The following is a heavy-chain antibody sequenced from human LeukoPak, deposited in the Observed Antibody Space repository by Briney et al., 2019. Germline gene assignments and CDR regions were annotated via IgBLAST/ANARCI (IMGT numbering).Heavy chain of an antibody. CDR3: AKDHSGSLLVPYFDY. Sequence: GGSLRLSGAASGFTFSNYDMHWVRQAPGKGLEWLAFVSYDGSKKYYSDSVKGRFTISRDNSKNTLFLQMNSLRAEDTAVYYCAKDHSGSLLVPYFDYWGQGTLVTVSS. CDR1: GFTFSNYD. D-gene: IGHD1-26*01. V-gene: IGHV3-33*05. J-gene: IGHJ4*02. CDR2: VSYDGSKK.